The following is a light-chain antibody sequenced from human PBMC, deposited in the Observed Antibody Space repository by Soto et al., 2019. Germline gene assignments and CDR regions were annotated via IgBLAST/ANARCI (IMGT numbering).Light chain of an antibody. Sequence: IQITQSPSTLSASIGDRVTITCRASQSIPTFLAWYQQKPGKAPQILIYDASKLEPGVPSRLSGGGSGTEFTLTISSLQPDDFATYYCQKYNSYLWKFGQGTKVDIK. V-gene: IGKV1-5*01. CDR3: QKYNSYLWK. CDR2: DAS. CDR1: QSIPTF. J-gene: IGKJ1*01.